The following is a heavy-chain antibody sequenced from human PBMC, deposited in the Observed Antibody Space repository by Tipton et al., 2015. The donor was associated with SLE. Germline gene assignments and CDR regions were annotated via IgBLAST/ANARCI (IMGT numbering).Heavy chain of an antibody. CDR3: ARVMAVTTSYYFDY. CDR1: GGSISSSSYY. D-gene: IGHD4-11*01. V-gene: IGHV4-39*07. J-gene: IGHJ4*02. Sequence: TLSLTCTVSGGSISSSSYYWGWIRQPPGKGLEWIGSIYYSGSTYYNPSLKSRVTISVDTSKNQFSLKLSSVTAADTAVYYCARVMAVTTSYYFDYWGQGTLVTVSS. CDR2: IYYSGST.